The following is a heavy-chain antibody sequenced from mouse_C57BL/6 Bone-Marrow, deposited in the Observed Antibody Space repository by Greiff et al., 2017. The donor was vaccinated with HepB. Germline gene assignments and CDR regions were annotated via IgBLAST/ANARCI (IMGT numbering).Heavy chain of an antibody. Sequence: EVQLVESGGGLVQPGGSLKLSCAASGFTFSDYYMYWVRQTPEKRLEWVAYISNGGGSTYYPDTVKGRFTISRDNAKNTLYLQMSRLKSEDTAMYYCARLPCYYGNSPRAMDYWGQGTSATVSS. D-gene: IGHD1-1*01. V-gene: IGHV5-12*01. CDR3: ARLPCYYGNSPRAMDY. J-gene: IGHJ4*01. CDR1: GFTFSDYY. CDR2: ISNGGGST.